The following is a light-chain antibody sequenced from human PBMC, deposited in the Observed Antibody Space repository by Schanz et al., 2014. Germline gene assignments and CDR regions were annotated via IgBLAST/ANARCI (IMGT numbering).Light chain of an antibody. CDR2: DVS. CDR3: SSYTSSSTLI. Sequence: QSVLTQPASVSGSPGQSITISCTGTSSDLGGYNYVSWYQQYPGKAPKLIIYDVSNRPSGVSNRFSGSKSGNTASLTISGLQAEDEADYYCSSYTSSSTLIFGGGTKLTVL. CDR1: SSDLGGYNY. V-gene: IGLV2-14*01. J-gene: IGLJ2*01.